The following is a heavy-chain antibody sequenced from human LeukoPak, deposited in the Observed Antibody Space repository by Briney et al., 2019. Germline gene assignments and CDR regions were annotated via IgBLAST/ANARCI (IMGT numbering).Heavy chain of an antibody. CDR2: MYTGGTT. J-gene: IGHJ4*02. CDR3: AKDEATSGGGLAS. V-gene: IGHV3-53*01. D-gene: IGHD3-16*01. Sequence: GGSLRLSCAASGFTVSGTHMNWVRQAPGKGLEWVSAMYTGGTTYYADSGQGRFTISRDNSKNTLYLQMNSLRAEDTAVYYCAKDEATSGGGLASWGQGTLVTVSS. CDR1: GFTVSGTH.